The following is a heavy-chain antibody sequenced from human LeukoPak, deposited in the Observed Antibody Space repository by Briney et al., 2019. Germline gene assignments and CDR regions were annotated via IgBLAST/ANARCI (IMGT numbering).Heavy chain of an antibody. J-gene: IGHJ3*02. CDR1: GDSVSSNSAA. Sequence: SQTLSLTCAISGDSVSSNSAAWNWIRQSPSRGLEWLGRTYYRSKWYSDYAVSVKSRITINPDTSKNQFSLQLNSVTPEDTAVYYCARDANDYGDYVGDAFDIWGQGTMVTVSS. CDR2: TYYRSKWYS. D-gene: IGHD4-17*01. CDR3: ARDANDYGDYVGDAFDI. V-gene: IGHV6-1*01.